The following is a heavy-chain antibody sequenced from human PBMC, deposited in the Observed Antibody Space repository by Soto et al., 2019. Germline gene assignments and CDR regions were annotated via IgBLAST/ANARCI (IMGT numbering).Heavy chain of an antibody. CDR1: GSTFTSYG. CDR2: ISAYNGNT. Sequence: EASVKVSCKASGSTFTSYGISWVRQSPGQRHEWMGWISAYNGNTNYAQKPQGRDTMPTNTSTSTAYMELRSLRSDDTAVYYCARDHEERTSHSGWYDYWGQGTLVTVSS. J-gene: IGHJ4*02. CDR3: ARDHEERTSHSGWYDY. V-gene: IGHV1-18*01. D-gene: IGHD6-13*01.